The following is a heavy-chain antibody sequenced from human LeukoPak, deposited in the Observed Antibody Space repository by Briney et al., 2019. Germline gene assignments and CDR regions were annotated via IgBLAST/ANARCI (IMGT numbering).Heavy chain of an antibody. V-gene: IGHV5-51*01. CDR2: IYPGDSDT. D-gene: IGHD2-15*01. J-gene: IGHJ6*03. Sequence: GESLKISCQGSGYRFSTYWIAWVRQMPGKGLEWMGIIYPGDSDTKYSPSFQGQVTISADKSVSTAYLQWSSLKASDTAMYYCARFAAYYYMDVWGKGTTVTVSS. CDR1: GYRFSTYW. CDR3: ARFAAYYYMDV.